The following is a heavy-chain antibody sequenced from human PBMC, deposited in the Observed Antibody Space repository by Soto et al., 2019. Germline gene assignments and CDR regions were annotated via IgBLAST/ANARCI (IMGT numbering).Heavy chain of an antibody. V-gene: IGHV3-23*01. J-gene: IGHJ4*02. CDR1: GFTFSSYA. CDR3: AKPPWVVPAAMSNPTWDY. CDR2: ISGSGGST. D-gene: IGHD2-2*01. Sequence: GGSLRLSCAASGFTFSSYAMSWVRQAPGKGLEWVSAISGSGGSTYYADSVKGRFTISRDNSKNTLYLQMNSLRAEDTAVYYCAKPPWVVPAAMSNPTWDYWGQGTLVTVSS.